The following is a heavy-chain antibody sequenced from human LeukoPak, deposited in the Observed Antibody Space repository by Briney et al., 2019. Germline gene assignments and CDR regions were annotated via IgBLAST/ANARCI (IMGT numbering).Heavy chain of an antibody. D-gene: IGHD2-2*01. Sequence: GGSLRLSCAASGFTFSSYGMTWVRQAPGKGLEWVSAISGSGDSAYYADSVKGRYTISRDNSRNTLYLQMNSLRAGDTAVYYCAKSFRSTSLDYWGQGTLVTVSS. CDR2: ISGSGDSA. V-gene: IGHV3-23*01. CDR3: AKSFRSTSLDY. J-gene: IGHJ4*02. CDR1: GFTFSSYG.